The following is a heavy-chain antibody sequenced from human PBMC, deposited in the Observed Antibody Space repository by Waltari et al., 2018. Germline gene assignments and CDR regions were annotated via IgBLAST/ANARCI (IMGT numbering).Heavy chain of an antibody. CDR3: ARGIHGGAWIVDY. CDR2: SNADNGNT. CDR1: GYSFSSYA. V-gene: IGHV1-3*02. D-gene: IGHD1-1*01. Sequence: QVQLVQSGAEVKKPGASVKISCKASGYSFSSYAITWVRQAPGHRLEWLGWSNADNGNTEYSREFQGRVTMTRDTSASTAYVELSSLRSDDMAVYYCARGIHGGAWIVDYWGQGTLVTLSS. J-gene: IGHJ4*02.